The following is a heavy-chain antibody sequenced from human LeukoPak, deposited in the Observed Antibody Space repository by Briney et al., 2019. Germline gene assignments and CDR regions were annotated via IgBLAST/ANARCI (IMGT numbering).Heavy chain of an antibody. CDR1: GGSISSGSYY. V-gene: IGHV4-61*02. CDR2: IYTSGST. Sequence: SVTLSLTCTVSGGSISSGSYYWSWIRQPAGKGLEWIGRIYTSGSTNYNPSLKSRVTISVDTSKNQFSLKLSSVTAADTAVYYCATGGYLTLFDYWGQGTLVTVSS. J-gene: IGHJ4*02. D-gene: IGHD3-16*01. CDR3: ATGGYLTLFDY.